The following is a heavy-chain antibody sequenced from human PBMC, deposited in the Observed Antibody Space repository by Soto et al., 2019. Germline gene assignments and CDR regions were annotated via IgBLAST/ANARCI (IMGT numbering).Heavy chain of an antibody. D-gene: IGHD3-9*01. CDR3: AKPELRYFDWLRSWAFDI. CDR1: GFTFDDYA. V-gene: IGHV3-9*01. Sequence: GGSLRLSCAASGFTFDDYAMHWVRQAPGKGLEWVSGISWNSGSIGYADSVKGRFTISRDNAKNSLYLQMNSLRAEDTALYYCAKPELRYFDWLRSWAFDIWGQGTMVTVSS. CDR2: ISWNSGSI. J-gene: IGHJ3*02.